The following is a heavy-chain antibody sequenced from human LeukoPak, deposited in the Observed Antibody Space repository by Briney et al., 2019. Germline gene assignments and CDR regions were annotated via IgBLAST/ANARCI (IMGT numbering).Heavy chain of an antibody. D-gene: IGHD3-22*01. Sequence: GGSLRLSCAASGFTFSSYAMSWVRQAPGKGLDWVSAISGSGGSTYYADSVKGRFTISRDNSKNTLFLQVNSLRAEDAAVYYCAKGGSTYYYDSSGFDYWGQGTLVTVSS. J-gene: IGHJ4*02. V-gene: IGHV3-23*01. CDR1: GFTFSSYA. CDR3: AKGGSTYYYDSSGFDY. CDR2: ISGSGGST.